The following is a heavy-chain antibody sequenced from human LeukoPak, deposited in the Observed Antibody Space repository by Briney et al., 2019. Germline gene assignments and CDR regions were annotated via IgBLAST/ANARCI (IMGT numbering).Heavy chain of an antibody. CDR2: FYNGINT. J-gene: IGHJ5*01. V-gene: IGHV3-66*04. D-gene: IGHD6-19*01. CDR3: AKPISGGLAVTADWFHP. Sequence: GGSLRLSCAATGLAVSSNYMSWVRQAPGKGLEWVSVFYNGINTYYADSVKGRFTTFRDNSKNTLYLQLNTLRADDTATYYCAKPISGGLAVTADWFHPWGQGTLVTVSS. CDR1: GLAVSSNY.